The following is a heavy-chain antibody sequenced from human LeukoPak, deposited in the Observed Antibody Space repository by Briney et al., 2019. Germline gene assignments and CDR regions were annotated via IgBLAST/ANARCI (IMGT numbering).Heavy chain of an antibody. J-gene: IGHJ3*01. CDR2: ISYSGST. CDR1: GDSISSSSYY. CDR3: ARISSSNWYNERGAFDV. Sequence: SETLSLTCTVSGDSISSSSYYWGWIRQPPGKGLEWIGSISYSGSTYYNPSLKSRITISVDTSKNQFSLKLRSVTAADTAVYYCARISSSNWYNERGAFDVWGQGTMVTVSS. D-gene: IGHD6-13*01. V-gene: IGHV4-39*07.